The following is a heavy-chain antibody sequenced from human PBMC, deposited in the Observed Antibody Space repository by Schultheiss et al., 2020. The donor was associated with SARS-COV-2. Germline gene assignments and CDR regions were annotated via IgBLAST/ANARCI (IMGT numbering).Heavy chain of an antibody. V-gene: IGHV3-7*03. CDR2: IKQDESEK. D-gene: IGHD3-16*01. CDR3: ARSDDYIWGRLRYFDY. J-gene: IGHJ4*02. Sequence: GGSLRLSCAVSGFTLSIYWMSWVRQAPGKGLEWVANIKQDESEKYYVDSVRGRFTISRDNAKNSLYLQMNSLRAEDTAVYYCARSDDYIWGRLRYFDYWGQGTLVTVSS. CDR1: GFTLSIYW.